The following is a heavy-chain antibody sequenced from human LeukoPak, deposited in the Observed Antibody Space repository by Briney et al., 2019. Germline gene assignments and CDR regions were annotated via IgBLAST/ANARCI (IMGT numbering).Heavy chain of an antibody. D-gene: IGHD6-13*01. CDR1: GFTFSSYW. Sequence: GGSLRLSCAASGFTFSSYWMHWVRQAPGKGLVWVSRVNTDGSSTSYADSVKGRFTASRDNAKSTLYLQMNSLRAEDTAVYYCARGSYSSSWYSVYYWGQGTLVTVSS. J-gene: IGHJ4*02. CDR3: ARGSYSSSWYSVYY. V-gene: IGHV3-74*01. CDR2: VNTDGSST.